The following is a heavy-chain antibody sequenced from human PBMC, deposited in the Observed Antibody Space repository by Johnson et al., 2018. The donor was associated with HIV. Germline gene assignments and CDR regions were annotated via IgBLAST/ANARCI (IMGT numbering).Heavy chain of an antibody. V-gene: IGHV3-30-3*01. Sequence: QVQLVESGGGVVQPGRSLRLSCAASGFTFSSYAMHWVRQAPGKGLEWVAVISYDGSNEYYADSVKGRFTISRDNSKNTLYLQMNSLRTDDTAVYYCARDGRDLVTRGSFDVWGQGTVVTVSS. D-gene: IGHD3-9*01. CDR3: ARDGRDLVTRGSFDV. J-gene: IGHJ3*01. CDR2: ISYDGSNE. CDR1: GFTFSSYA.